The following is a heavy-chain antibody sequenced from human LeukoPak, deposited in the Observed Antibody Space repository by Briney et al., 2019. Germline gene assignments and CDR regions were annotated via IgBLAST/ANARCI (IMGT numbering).Heavy chain of an antibody. CDR2: INHSGST. V-gene: IGHV4-34*01. CDR3: ARHGVVVARTYYFDY. D-gene: IGHD2-15*01. J-gene: IGHJ4*02. CDR1: GGSFSGYY. Sequence: SETLSLTCAVYGGSFSGYYWSWIRQPPGKGLEWIGEINHSGSTNYNPSLKSRVTISVDTSKNQFSLKLSSVTAADTAVYSCARHGVVVARTYYFDYWGQGTLVTVSS.